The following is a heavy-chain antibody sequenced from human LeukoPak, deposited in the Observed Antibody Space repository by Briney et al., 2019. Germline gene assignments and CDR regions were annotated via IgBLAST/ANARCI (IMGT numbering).Heavy chain of an antibody. CDR3: ARDLLADITTAGTDY. D-gene: IGHD6-13*01. CDR2: ISYDGSNK. J-gene: IGHJ4*02. Sequence: GRSLRLSCAASGFTFSSYAMHWVRQAPGKGLEWVAVISYDGSNKYYADSVKGRFTTSRDNSKNTLYLQMNSLRADDTAVYYCARDLLADITTAGTDYWGQGTLVTVSS. CDR1: GFTFSSYA. V-gene: IGHV3-30*04.